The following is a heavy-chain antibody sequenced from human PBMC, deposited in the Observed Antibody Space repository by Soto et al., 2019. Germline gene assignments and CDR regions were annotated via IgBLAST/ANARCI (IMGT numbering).Heavy chain of an antibody. D-gene: IGHD3-9*01. J-gene: IGHJ5*02. CDR1: GGSFSGYY. CDR2: INHSGST. V-gene: IGHV4-34*01. CDR3: ARDQLLRYFDWARETNWFDP. Sequence: ETLSLTCAVYGGSFSGYYWSWIRQPPGKGLEWIGEINHSGSTNYNPSLKSRVTISVDTSKNQFSLKLSSVTAADTAVYYCARDQLLRYFDWARETNWFDPWGQGTLVTVSS.